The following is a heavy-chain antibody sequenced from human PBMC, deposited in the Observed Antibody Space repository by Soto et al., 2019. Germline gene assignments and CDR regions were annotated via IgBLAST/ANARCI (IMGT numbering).Heavy chain of an antibody. CDR1: GGSISSDGSS. CDR3: ARERRSYCISTSCQTRGYYYYGMDV. CDR2: IYYSGST. J-gene: IGHJ6*02. V-gene: IGHV4-61*08. D-gene: IGHD2-2*01. Sequence: PSETLSLTCAVSGGSISSDGSSWSWIRQPPGKGLVWIGYIYYSGSTNYNPSLKSRVTISVDTSKNQFSLKLSSVTAADTAVYYCARERRSYCISTSCQTRGYYYYGMDVWGQGTTVTVSS.